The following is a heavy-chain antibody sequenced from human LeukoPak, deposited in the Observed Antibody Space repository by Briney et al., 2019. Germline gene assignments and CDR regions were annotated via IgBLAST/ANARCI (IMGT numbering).Heavy chain of an antibody. CDR2: INPNSGGT. CDR3: ARTNDFWTPFDY. V-gene: IGHV1-2*04. Sequence: ASVKVSCKASGYTFTGYYMHWVRQAPGQGLEWMGWINPNSGGTNYAQKFQGWVTMTRDTSISTAYMELRSLRSDDTAVYYCARTNDFWTPFDYWGQGTLVTVSS. D-gene: IGHD3-3*01. CDR1: GYTFTGYY. J-gene: IGHJ4*02.